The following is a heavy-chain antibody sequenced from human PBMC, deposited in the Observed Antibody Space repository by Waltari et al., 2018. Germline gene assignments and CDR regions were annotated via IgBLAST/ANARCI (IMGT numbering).Heavy chain of an antibody. Sequence: QVQLVQSGAEVKKPGASVKVSCKVYGYTLTELSIHWVRQAPGKGLEWMGGVDPEYGDTVYAQKFQGRITMTEDTSTDTAYMELSRLRSEDTAVYYCATKYDSGGFHFDAGKKYYFDYWGQGTLVTVSS. CDR2: VDPEYGDT. D-gene: IGHD3-22*01. CDR3: ATKYDSGGFHFDAGKKYYFDY. V-gene: IGHV1-24*01. J-gene: IGHJ4*02. CDR1: GYTLTELS.